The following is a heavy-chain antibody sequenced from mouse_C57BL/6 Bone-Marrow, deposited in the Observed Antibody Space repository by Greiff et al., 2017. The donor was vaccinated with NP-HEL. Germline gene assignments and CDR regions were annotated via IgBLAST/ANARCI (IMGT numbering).Heavy chain of an antibody. CDR3: ARSGSSPRDY. D-gene: IGHD1-1*01. CDR1: GYTFTSYW. J-gene: IGHJ4*01. Sequence: QVQLQQPGAELVKPGASVKLSCKASGYTFTSYWMQWVKQRPGQGLEWIGEIDPSDSYTNYNQKFKGKATLTVDTSSSTAYMQLSSLTSEDSAVYYCARSGSSPRDYWGQGTSVTVSS. CDR2: IDPSDSYT. V-gene: IGHV1-50*01.